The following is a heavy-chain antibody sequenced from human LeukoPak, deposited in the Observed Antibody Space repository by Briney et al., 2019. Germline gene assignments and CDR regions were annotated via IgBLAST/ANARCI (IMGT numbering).Heavy chain of an antibody. J-gene: IGHJ6*02. V-gene: IGHV3-30*18. CDR1: GFTFSSYG. Sequence: GRSLRLSCAASGFTFSSYGMHWVRQAPGKGLEWVAVISYDGSNKYYADSVKGRFTISRDNSKNTLYLQMNSLRAEDTAVYYCAKEGVAGDYYYYGMDVWGQGTTVTVSS. D-gene: IGHD6-19*01. CDR2: ISYDGSNK. CDR3: AKEGVAGDYYYYGMDV.